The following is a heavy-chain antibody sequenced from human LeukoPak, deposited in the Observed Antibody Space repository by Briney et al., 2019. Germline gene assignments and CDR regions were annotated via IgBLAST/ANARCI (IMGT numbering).Heavy chain of an antibody. CDR3: ASGYSYFYYYGMDV. CDR2: ISAYNGNT. J-gene: IGHJ6*02. CDR1: GHTFTSYG. V-gene: IGHV1-18*01. D-gene: IGHD5-18*01. Sequence: ASVKVSCKASGHTFTSYGISWVRQAPGQGLEWTGWISAYNGNTNYAQKLQGRVTMTTDTSTSTAYMELRSLRSDDTAVYYCASGYSYFYYYGMDVWGQGTTVTVSS.